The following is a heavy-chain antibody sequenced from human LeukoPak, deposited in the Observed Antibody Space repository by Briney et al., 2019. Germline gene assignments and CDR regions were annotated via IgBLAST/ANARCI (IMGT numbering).Heavy chain of an antibody. CDR1: GGFISSYY. CDR3: ARGAVLEMATITDYYYMGV. D-gene: IGHD5-24*01. Sequence: SQSLSLTCTVAGGFISSYYWSWVRQPAGKGLEWIGYIYYRGSNNHSPSLKRRVTISVATSKNQFSLKLSSVTAADTAVYYCARGAVLEMATITDYYYMGVWGKGTTVTVSS. CDR2: IYYRGSN. J-gene: IGHJ6*03. V-gene: IGHV4-59*01.